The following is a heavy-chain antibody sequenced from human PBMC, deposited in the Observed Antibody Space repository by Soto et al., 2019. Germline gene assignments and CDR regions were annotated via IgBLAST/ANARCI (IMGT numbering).Heavy chain of an antibody. V-gene: IGHV3-21*01. Sequence: PGGSLRLSCAASGFTFRSYSMYWVRQAPGKGLEWVSSISSSSSYIYYADSVKGRFTLSRDNAKNSLYLQMNSLRAEDTAVYYCARVGGGYQLLHAFDIWGQGTLVTVSS. CDR3: ARVGGGYQLLHAFDI. CDR1: GFTFRSYS. J-gene: IGHJ3*02. D-gene: IGHD2-2*01. CDR2: ISSSSSYI.